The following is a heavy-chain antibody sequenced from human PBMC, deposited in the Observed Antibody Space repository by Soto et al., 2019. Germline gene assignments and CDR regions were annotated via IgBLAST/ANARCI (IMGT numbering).Heavy chain of an antibody. V-gene: IGHV3-53*02. J-gene: IGHJ6*02. CDR2: IYSGGNT. CDR1: DFSVSNNY. Sequence: EVQLVETGGGLIQPGGSLRLSCAASDFSVSNNYMTWVRQAPGKGLEWVSVIYSGGNTYYADHVKGRFTISSDSSTNTLFLQMNSLRVEDTAVYYCARGMDGMDVWGRGTTVTVSS. CDR3: ARGMDGMDV.